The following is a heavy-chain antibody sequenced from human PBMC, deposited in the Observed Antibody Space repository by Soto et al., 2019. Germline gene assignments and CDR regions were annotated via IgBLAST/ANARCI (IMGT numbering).Heavy chain of an antibody. CDR2: IYYSGST. D-gene: IGHD3-10*01. Sequence: PSETLSLTXTVSGGSVSSGSYYWSWIRQPPGQGLEWIGYIYYSGSTNYNPSLKSRVTISVDTSKNQFSLKLSSVTAADTAMYYCARDANYGSGSFDYWGQGTLVTVSS. CDR3: ARDANYGSGSFDY. J-gene: IGHJ4*02. V-gene: IGHV4-61*01. CDR1: GGSVSSGSYY.